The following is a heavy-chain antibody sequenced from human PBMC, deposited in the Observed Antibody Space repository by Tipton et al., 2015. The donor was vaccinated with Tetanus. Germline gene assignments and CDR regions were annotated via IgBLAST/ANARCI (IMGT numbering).Heavy chain of an antibody. CDR1: GFTFSSYW. J-gene: IGHJ4*02. CDR3: AREPRSSTSCFDY. Sequence: SLRLSCAASGFTFSSYWMSWVRQAPGKGPEWVANIKQDGSEKYYVDSVKGRFTISRDNAKNSLYLQMNSLRAEDTAVYYCAREPRSSTSCFDYWGQGTLVTVSS. V-gene: IGHV3-7*01. CDR2: IKQDGSEK. D-gene: IGHD2-2*01.